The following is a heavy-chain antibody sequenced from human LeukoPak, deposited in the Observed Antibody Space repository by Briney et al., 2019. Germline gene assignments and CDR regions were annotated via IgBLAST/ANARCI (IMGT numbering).Heavy chain of an antibody. D-gene: IGHD3-16*01. Sequence: GGSLRLSCAASGFTFSSYSMNWVRQAPGKGLEWVANINQDGSEKNYADSVKGRLTISRDNAKNSLFLQVNSLRVEDTAVYYCARDIGWGDFWGQGTLVTVSS. V-gene: IGHV3-7*01. CDR3: ARDIGWGDF. CDR1: GFTFSSYS. J-gene: IGHJ4*02. CDR2: INQDGSEK.